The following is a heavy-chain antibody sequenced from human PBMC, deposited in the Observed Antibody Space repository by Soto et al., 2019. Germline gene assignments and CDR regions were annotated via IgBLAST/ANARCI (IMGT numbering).Heavy chain of an antibody. Sequence: EVQVVESGGGLVQPGRSLRLSCVASGFTFTAYWMHWVRQAPGQGLVWVSRIKFDGITASYADSVNGRFTISRDNAKNTVYLQMDSLRAEDTGMYYCARGIRNYYGADVWGQGTTVTVSS. CDR3: ARGIRNYYGADV. J-gene: IGHJ6*02. D-gene: IGHD2-21*01. V-gene: IGHV3-74*01. CDR1: GFTFTAYW. CDR2: IKFDGITA.